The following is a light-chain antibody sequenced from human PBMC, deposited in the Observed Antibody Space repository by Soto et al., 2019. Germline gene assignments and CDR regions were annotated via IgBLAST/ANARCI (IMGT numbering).Light chain of an antibody. CDR3: QQYNSYSRT. V-gene: IGKV1-5*01. Sequence: DIQMTQSPSTMSGHLGDRVTINCLASQSITSWLAWYQQKPGKARKLLIYDASSLESGVPSRFSGSGSGTEFTLTISSLQPDDFATYYCQQYNSYSRTFGQGTKVDI. CDR2: DAS. J-gene: IGKJ1*01. CDR1: QSITSW.